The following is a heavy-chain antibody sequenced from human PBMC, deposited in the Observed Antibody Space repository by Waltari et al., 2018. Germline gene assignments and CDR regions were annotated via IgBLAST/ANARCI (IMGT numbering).Heavy chain of an antibody. Sequence: QVQLQESGPGLVKPSQTLSLTCTVSGGSISSGGYYWIWIRQHPGKGLEWIGYIYDSGSTYYNPSLKSRVTISVDTSKNQFSLKLSSVTAADTAVYYCARGDIVATMFDYWGQGTLVTVSS. CDR3: ARGDIVATMFDY. V-gene: IGHV4-31*03. CDR2: IYDSGST. J-gene: IGHJ4*02. CDR1: GGSISSGGYY. D-gene: IGHD5-12*01.